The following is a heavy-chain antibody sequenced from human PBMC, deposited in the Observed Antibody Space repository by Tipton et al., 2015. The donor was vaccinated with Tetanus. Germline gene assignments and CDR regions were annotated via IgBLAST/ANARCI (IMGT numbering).Heavy chain of an antibody. D-gene: IGHD1-14*01. V-gene: IGHV6-1*01. CDR1: GDSVSSNTMA. Sequence: PGLVKPSQTLSLTCAISGDSVSSNTMAWNWIRQSPSRGLEWLGRTYYRSKWFNDYAVSLRGRITVNADTSRNQFSLQLNSVTAADTAVYYCARGTGDYWGQGTLVTVSS. CDR3: ARGTGDY. J-gene: IGHJ4*02. CDR2: TYYRSKWFN.